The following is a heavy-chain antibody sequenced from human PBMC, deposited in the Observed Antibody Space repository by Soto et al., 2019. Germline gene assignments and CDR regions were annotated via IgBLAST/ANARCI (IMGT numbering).Heavy chain of an antibody. D-gene: IGHD3-3*01. Sequence: PSETLSLTCTVSGGSISSSSYYWGWIRQPPGKGLEWIGSIYYSGSTYYNPSLKSRVTISVDTSKNQFSLKLSSVTAADTAVYYCARLALLYDFWSGSSRGFDYWGQGTLVTVSS. CDR3: ARLALLYDFWSGSSRGFDY. CDR1: GGSISSSSYY. V-gene: IGHV4-39*01. J-gene: IGHJ4*02. CDR2: IYYSGST.